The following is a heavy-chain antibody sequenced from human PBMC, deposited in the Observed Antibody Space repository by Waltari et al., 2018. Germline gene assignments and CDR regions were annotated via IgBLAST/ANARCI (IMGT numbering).Heavy chain of an antibody. CDR1: GCSISRSSYY. V-gene: IGHV4-39*01. CDR2: IYYSGRI. CDR3: ARHWKKSGYRFDP. Sequence: QLQLQESGPGLVKPSATLSLTCTVSGCSISRSSYYWGWIRQSPGKGLEWIGSIYYSGRIDYNPTLKSRVTISGDTSKNQFSLELTSVTAADTAVYYCARHWKKSGYRFDPWGQGTLVTVSS. D-gene: IGHD5-12*01. J-gene: IGHJ5*02.